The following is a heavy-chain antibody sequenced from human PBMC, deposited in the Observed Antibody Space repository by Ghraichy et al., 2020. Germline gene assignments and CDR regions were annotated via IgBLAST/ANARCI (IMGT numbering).Heavy chain of an antibody. CDR2: IYYSGST. CDR3: AREGAHYDILTGMGYGMDV. Sequence: SETLSLTCTVSGGSISSYYWSWIRQPPGKGLEWIGYIYYSGSTNYNPSLKSRVTISVDTSKNQFSLKLSSVTAADTAVYYCAREGAHYDILTGMGYGMDVWGQGTTVTVSS. J-gene: IGHJ6*02. V-gene: IGHV4-59*01. D-gene: IGHD3-9*01. CDR1: GGSISSYY.